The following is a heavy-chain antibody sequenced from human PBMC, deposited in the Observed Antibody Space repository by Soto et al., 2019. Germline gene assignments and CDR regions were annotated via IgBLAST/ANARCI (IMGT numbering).Heavy chain of an antibody. CDR3: ARELLKKTGTFDY. J-gene: IGHJ4*02. Sequence: PSETLSLTCTVSGGSISSGGYYWSWIRQHPGKGLEWIGYIYYSGSTYYNPSLKSRVTISVDTSKNQFSLKLSSVTAADTAVYYCARELLKKTGTFDYWGQGTLVTVYS. CDR2: IYYSGST. D-gene: IGHD1-7*01. CDR1: GGSISSGGYY. V-gene: IGHV4-31*03.